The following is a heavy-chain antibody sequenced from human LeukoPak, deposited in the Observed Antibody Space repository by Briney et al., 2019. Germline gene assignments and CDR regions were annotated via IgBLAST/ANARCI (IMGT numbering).Heavy chain of an antibody. J-gene: IGHJ4*02. V-gene: IGHV3-30-3*02. CDR3: AKQDY. Sequence: GGSLRLSCAASGFTFRNYFMHWVRQAPGEGLEWVAVIASDGSQAFYVESVEGRFTISRDNSNKTLYLQMNSLRAEDTAVYYCAKQDYWGQGTLVTVSS. CDR1: GFTFRNYF. CDR2: IASDGSQA.